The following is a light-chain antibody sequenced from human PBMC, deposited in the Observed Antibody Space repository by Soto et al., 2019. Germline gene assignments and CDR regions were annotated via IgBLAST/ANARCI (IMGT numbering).Light chain of an antibody. CDR2: DNS. CDR1: DIGSTA. V-gene: IGLV3-21*02. Sequence: SYELTQPPSVSVAPGQTAKIACGGNDIGSTAVHWYLQKPGQAPVLVVYDNSDRPSGIPERFSGSNSGNTATLTISRVEAGDEADYYCQVSDRSTDSVIFGGGTQLTVL. J-gene: IGLJ2*01. CDR3: QVSDRSTDSVI.